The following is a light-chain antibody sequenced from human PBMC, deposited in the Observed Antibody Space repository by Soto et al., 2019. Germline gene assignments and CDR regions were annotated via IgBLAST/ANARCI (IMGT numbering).Light chain of an antibody. CDR3: RSYTGSTPYV. J-gene: IGLJ1*01. V-gene: IGLV2-14*01. Sequence: QSALTQPASVSGSPGQSITISCTGTSSDVGGFNSVSWYQQYPGKAPKLMIYDVRNRPSGVSNRFSGSKSGNTASLTISGLQAEDEADYYCRSYTGSTPYVFGTGTKVTVL. CDR2: DVR. CDR1: SSDVGGFNS.